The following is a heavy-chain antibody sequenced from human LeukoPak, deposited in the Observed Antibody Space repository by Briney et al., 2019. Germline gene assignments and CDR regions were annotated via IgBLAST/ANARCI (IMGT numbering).Heavy chain of an antibody. CDR2: INAGNGNT. V-gene: IGHV1-3*01. CDR3: ARVGSSSRGEYFQH. D-gene: IGHD6-13*01. Sequence: ASVRVSCKASGYTFTSYAMHWVRQAPGQRLEWMGWINAGNGNTKYSQKFQGRVTITRDTSASTAYMELSSLRSEDTAVYYCARVGSSSRGEYFQHWGQGTLVTVSS. J-gene: IGHJ1*01. CDR1: GYTFTSYA.